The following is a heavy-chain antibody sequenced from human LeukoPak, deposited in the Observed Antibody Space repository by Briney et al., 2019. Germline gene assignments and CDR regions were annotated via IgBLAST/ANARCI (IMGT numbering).Heavy chain of an antibody. J-gene: IGHJ5*02. CDR2: IHYTGTT. D-gene: IGHD3-22*01. CDR1: SDSISSYY. CDR3: ARDRDDSSTYYFRLDP. Sequence: PSETLSLTCTVSSDSISSYYWSWIRQPPGKGLERIGYIHYTGTTSYNPSLKSRVTISVDTSKNQFSLTLSSVTAADTAVYYCARDRDDSSTYYFRLDPRGQGTLVTVSS. V-gene: IGHV4-59*01.